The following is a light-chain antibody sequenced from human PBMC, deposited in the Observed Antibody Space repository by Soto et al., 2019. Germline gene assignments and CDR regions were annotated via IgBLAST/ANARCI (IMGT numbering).Light chain of an antibody. J-gene: IGKJ3*01. CDR1: QSISSY. CDR3: QQSDSTPFA. CDR2: AAS. V-gene: IGKV1-39*01. Sequence: DIQMTQSPSSLSASVGDRVTITCRASQSISSYLNWYQQKPGKAPKLLIYAASSLQSGVPSKFRGSRSGTDVPLTISSLQREGFATYYFQQSDSTPFAFGPANKGDI.